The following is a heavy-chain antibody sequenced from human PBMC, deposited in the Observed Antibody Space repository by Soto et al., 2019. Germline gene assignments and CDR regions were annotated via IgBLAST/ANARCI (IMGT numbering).Heavy chain of an antibody. D-gene: IGHD3-16*01. J-gene: IGHJ4*02. CDR3: ARDKYLASICLHY. CDR2: ISKSSSTI. Sequence: GGSLRLSCAASGFTFSSYDMNWVRQAPGKGLEWVSYISKSSSTIYYADSVKGRFTISRDNANNLLYLQMNSLRDEDTAVYYCARDKYLASICLHYWGQGTLVTVSS. CDR1: GFTFSSYD. V-gene: IGHV3-48*02.